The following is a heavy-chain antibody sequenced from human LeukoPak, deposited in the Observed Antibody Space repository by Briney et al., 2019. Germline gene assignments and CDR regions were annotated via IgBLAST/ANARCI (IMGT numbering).Heavy chain of an antibody. CDR1: GFTFNNYG. V-gene: IGHV3-33*01. J-gene: IGHJ3*02. CDR3: ARGRFGELSVATFDI. CDR2: IWYDGTNK. D-gene: IGHD3-10*01. Sequence: GGSLRLSCAASGFTFNNYGTHWVRQAPGQGLEWVALIWYDGTNKYYGDSVKGRFTISRDNSKNTLYLQMNSLRAEDRAVYYCARGRFGELSVATFDIWGQGTMVTVSS.